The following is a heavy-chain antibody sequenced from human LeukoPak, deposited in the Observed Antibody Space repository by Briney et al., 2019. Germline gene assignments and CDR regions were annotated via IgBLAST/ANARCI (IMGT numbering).Heavy chain of an antibody. CDR3: ARDGIGVYTGYSRNVLDS. CDR2: INPNTGGT. CDR1: GYMFTGFY. V-gene: IGHV1-2*02. D-gene: IGHD5-12*01. J-gene: IGHJ4*02. Sequence: ASLKVSCKASGYMFTGFYIHWVRQAPGQGLEWMGWINPNTGGTNFAQKFQGRVTITRDTSISTAYMEPNRLTSNDTAVYYCARDGIGVYTGYSRNVLDSWGQGTLVTVSS.